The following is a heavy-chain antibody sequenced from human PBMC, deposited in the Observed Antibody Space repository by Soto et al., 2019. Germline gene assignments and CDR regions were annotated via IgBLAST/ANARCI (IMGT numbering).Heavy chain of an antibody. Sequence: QVHLVQSGAEVKKPGASVKVSCKGSGYAFTTYGITWLRQAPGQGLEWMGWISAHNGNTTSAQKLQGRVTVTRDTSTSTAYLELRSLRSDDTAVYYCARGRYGDYWGQGALVTVSS. CDR3: ARGRYGDY. J-gene: IGHJ4*02. CDR2: ISAHNGNT. CDR1: GYAFTTYG. V-gene: IGHV1-18*01. D-gene: IGHD1-1*01.